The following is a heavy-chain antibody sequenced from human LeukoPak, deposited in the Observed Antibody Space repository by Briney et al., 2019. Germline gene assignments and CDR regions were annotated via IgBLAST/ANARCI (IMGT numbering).Heavy chain of an antibody. J-gene: IGHJ5*02. CDR2: ISGSGGST. CDR3: AKDGAFGSGQGKVDP. Sequence: GGSLRLSCAASGFTLSSYAMSWVRQAPGKGLEWVSAISGSGGSTYYADSVKGRFTISRDNSKNTLYLQMNSLRAEDTAVYYCAKDGAFGSGQGKVDPWGQGTLVTVSS. D-gene: IGHD2-15*01. V-gene: IGHV3-23*01. CDR1: GFTLSSYA.